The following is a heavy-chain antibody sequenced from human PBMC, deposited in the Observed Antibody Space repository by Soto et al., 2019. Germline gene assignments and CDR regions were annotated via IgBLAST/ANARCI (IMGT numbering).Heavy chain of an antibody. V-gene: IGHV1-2*02. CDR2: INPNSGGT. CDR1: GYTFTGYY. Sequence: ASVNVSCKASGYTFTGYYMHWVRQAPGQGLGWMGWINPNSGGTNYAQKFQGRVTMTRDTSISTAYMELSRLRSDDTAVYYCASPHPRYSRDAFDIWGQGTMVTVSS. J-gene: IGHJ3*02. CDR3: ASPHPRYSRDAFDI. D-gene: IGHD3-16*02.